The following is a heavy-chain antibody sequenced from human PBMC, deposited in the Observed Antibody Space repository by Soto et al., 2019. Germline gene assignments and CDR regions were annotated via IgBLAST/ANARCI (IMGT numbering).Heavy chain of an antibody. Sequence: QSGGSLRLSCAASGFTFSSYWMSWVRQAPGKGLEWVANIKQDGSEKYYVDSVKGRFTISRDNAKNSLYLQMNSLRAEDTAVYYCARHPGHDKYSSSPVPRLYYYGMDVWGQGTTVTVSS. CDR2: IKQDGSEK. CDR3: ARHPGHDKYSSSPVPRLYYYGMDV. V-gene: IGHV3-7*03. J-gene: IGHJ6*02. CDR1: GFTFSSYW. D-gene: IGHD6-13*01.